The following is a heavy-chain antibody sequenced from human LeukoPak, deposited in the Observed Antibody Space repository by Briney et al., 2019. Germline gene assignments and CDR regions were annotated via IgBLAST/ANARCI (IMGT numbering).Heavy chain of an antibody. J-gene: IGHJ4*02. Sequence: PSETLSLTCAVSGYSITSGYYWGWIRQSPGKGLEWIGNIYHSGSTYYNPSLKSRVTISVDTSKNQFSLKLTSVTAADTAVYYCARAGVYDTTNLDYWGQGTLVTVSS. V-gene: IGHV4-38-2*01. D-gene: IGHD3-9*01. CDR1: GYSITSGYY. CDR2: IYHSGST. CDR3: ARAGVYDTTNLDY.